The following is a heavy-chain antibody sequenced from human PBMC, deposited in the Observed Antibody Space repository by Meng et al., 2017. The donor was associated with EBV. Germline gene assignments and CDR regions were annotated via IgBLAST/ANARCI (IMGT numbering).Heavy chain of an antibody. CDR3: ARDPSSSSPYFDY. V-gene: IGHV1-69*01. CDR1: GGSFSSDA. J-gene: IGHJ4*02. Sequence: QVQLVQSGAEVKKPGSSVKVSCKASGGSFSSDAISWVRQAPGQGREWMGGIIPIFGTANYAQKFQGRVTITADESTSTAYMELSSLRSEDTAVYYCARDPSSSSPYFDYWGQGTLVTVSS. D-gene: IGHD6-6*01. CDR2: IIPIFGTA.